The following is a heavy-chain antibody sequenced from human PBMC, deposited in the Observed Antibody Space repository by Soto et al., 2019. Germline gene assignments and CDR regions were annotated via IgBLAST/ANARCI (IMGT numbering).Heavy chain of an antibody. CDR1: GLKFSDAW. Sequence: EVQLVEPGGGLVKPGGSLTLSCAASGLKFSDAWMNWVRQAPGKGLEWVGRMLSIGVGGTTDYAGPVQGRLTISRDDSRGTVDLQMNSLRDEDTAVYYCAWVSRLLVQSQYYYGLGVWGQGTTVTVSS. CDR2: MLSIGVGGTT. J-gene: IGHJ6*02. D-gene: IGHD3-16*01. CDR3: AWVSRLLVQSQYYYGLGV. V-gene: IGHV3-15*07.